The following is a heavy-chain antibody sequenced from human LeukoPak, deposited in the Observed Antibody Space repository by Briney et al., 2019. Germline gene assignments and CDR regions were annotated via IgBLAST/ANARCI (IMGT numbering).Heavy chain of an antibody. CDR2: IYYSGST. D-gene: IGHD2-15*01. V-gene: IGHV4-59*01. CDR1: DGSISSYY. CDR3: ARVGIISCYSGDY. J-gene: IGHJ4*02. Sequence: PSETLSLTCTVSDGSISSYYWNWIRQPPGKGLGWIGNIYYSGSTNYNPSLKSRVTISVDTSKNTFSLKLNSVSAADTAVYYCARVGIISCYSGDYWGPGTLFTVSS.